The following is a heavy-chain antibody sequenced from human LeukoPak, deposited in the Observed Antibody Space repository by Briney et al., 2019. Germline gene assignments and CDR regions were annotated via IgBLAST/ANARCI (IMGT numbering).Heavy chain of an antibody. CDR3: AREGRGQQLTPIDY. CDR1: GGSFSGYY. V-gene: IGHV4-34*12. D-gene: IGHD6-13*01. Sequence: SETLSLTCAVYGGSFSGYYWSWIRQPPGKGLQWIGSIFYSGSTYYNPSLKSRVTISVDTSTNQFSLKVNSLTTADTAVYYCAREGRGQQLTPIDYWGPGALVTVSS. CDR2: IFYSGST. J-gene: IGHJ4*02.